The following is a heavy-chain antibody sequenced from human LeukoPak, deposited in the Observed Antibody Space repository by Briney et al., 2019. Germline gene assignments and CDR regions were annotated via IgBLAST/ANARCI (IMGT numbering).Heavy chain of an antibody. D-gene: IGHD3-22*01. CDR1: GITLSNYG. CDR2: ISGSGGRT. J-gene: IGHJ4*02. CDR3: AKRAVVIRVILVGFHKEAYYFDS. Sequence: KTGGSLRLSCAVSGITLSNYGMSWVRQAPGKGLEWVAGISGSGGRTNYADAVKGRFTISRDNAKNTLFLQMNSLRVEDTAVYFCAKRAVVIRVILVGFHKEAYYFDSWGQGALVTVSS. V-gene: IGHV3-23*01.